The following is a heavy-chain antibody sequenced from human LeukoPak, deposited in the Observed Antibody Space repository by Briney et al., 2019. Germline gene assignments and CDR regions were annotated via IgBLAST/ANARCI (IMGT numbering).Heavy chain of an antibody. V-gene: IGHV4-34*01. Sequence: PSETLSLTCAVYDGSFSGYYWSWIRQPPGKGLQWIGEINHSGSTNYNPSLKIRVTISLDTYKNQFSLKLSSVTAADTAVYYCARGRVEYQLLYYYYYMDVWGKGTTVTVTS. CDR1: DGSFSGYY. J-gene: IGHJ6*03. CDR2: INHSGST. D-gene: IGHD2-2*01. CDR3: ARGRVEYQLLYYYYYMDV.